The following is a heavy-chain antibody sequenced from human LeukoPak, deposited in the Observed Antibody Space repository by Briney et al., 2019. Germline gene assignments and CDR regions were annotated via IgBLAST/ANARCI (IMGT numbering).Heavy chain of an antibody. CDR1: GFTFSSYA. V-gene: IGHV3-23*01. CDR3: AKRYCSSTSGTARFDY. CDR2: ISGSGGST. J-gene: IGHJ4*02. D-gene: IGHD2-2*01. Sequence: SGGSLRLSCAASGFTFSSYAMSWVRQAPGKGLEWVSAISGSGGSTYYADSVKGRFTISRDNAKNTLYLQMNSRRAEDTAVYYCAKRYCSSTSGTARFDYWGQGTLVTVSS.